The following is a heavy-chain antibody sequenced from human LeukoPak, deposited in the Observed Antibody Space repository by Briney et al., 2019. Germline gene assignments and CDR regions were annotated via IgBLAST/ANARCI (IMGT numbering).Heavy chain of an antibody. J-gene: IGHJ6*03. CDR2: IYYSGST. CDR1: GGSISSSSYY. V-gene: IGHV4-39*01. Sequence: SETLSLTCTVSGGSISSSSYYWGWIRQPPGKGLKWIGSIYYSGSTYYNPSLKSRVTISVDTSKNQFSLKLSSVTAADTAVYYCARHGVEATPDYYYMDVWGKGTTVTVSS. CDR3: ARHGVEATPDYYYMDV. D-gene: IGHD1-26*01.